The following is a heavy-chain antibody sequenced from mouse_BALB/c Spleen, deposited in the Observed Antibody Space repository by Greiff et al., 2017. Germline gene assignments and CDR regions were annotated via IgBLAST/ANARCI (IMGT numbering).Heavy chain of an antibody. D-gene: IGHD4-1*01. CDR2: IYPGDGDT. Sequence: QVQLQQSGAELVRPGSSVKISCKASGYAFSSYWMNWVKQRPGQGLEWIGQIYPGDGDTNYNGKFKGKATLTADKSSSTAYMQLSSLTSEDSAVYFCAREEDWDYFDYWGQGTTLTVSS. CDR3: AREEDWDYFDY. V-gene: IGHV1-80*01. J-gene: IGHJ2*01. CDR1: GYAFSSYW.